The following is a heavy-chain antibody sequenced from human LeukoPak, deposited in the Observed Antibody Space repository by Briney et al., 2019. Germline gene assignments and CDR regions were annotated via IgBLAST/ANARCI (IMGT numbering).Heavy chain of an antibody. CDR3: ASQVLGYCSGGSCYSTYFDY. CDR1: GGSISSGGYS. D-gene: IGHD2-15*01. CDR2: IYHSGST. J-gene: IGHJ4*02. V-gene: IGHV4-30-2*01. Sequence: PSETLSLTCAVSGGSISSGGYSWSWIRQPPGKGLEWIGYIYHSGSTYYNPSLKSRVTTSVDRSKNQFSLKLSSVTAADTAVYYCASQVLGYCSGGSCYSTYFDYWGQGTLVTVSS.